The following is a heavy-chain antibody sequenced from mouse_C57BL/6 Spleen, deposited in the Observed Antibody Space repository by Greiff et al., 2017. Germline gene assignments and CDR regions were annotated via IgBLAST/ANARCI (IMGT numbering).Heavy chain of an antibody. V-gene: IGHV5-9-1*02. J-gene: IGHJ4*01. CDR3: TRDDYGNPYYYAMDY. CDR1: GFTFSSYA. Sequence: EVKLMESGEGLVKPGGSLKLSCAASGFTFSSYAMSWVRQTPEKRLEWVAYISSGGDYIYYADTVKGRFTISRDNARNTLYLQMSSLKSEDTAMYYCTRDDYGNPYYYAMDYWGQGTSGTVSS. CDR2: ISSGGDYI. D-gene: IGHD2-1*01.